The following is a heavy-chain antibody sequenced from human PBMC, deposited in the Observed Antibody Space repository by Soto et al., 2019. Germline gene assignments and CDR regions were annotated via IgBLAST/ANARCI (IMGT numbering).Heavy chain of an antibody. CDR2: IDYSGAT. CDR1: GESFSGHF. CDR3: ARGGITPSMFFFDY. J-gene: IGHJ4*02. V-gene: IGHV4-34*01. Sequence: QVQLHQWGTGLLKPSETLSLTCSVSGESFSGHFWTWIRQPPGKGLEWIGEIDYSGATHYNASVKSRVSMSVDTTKKQVSLQVTSVTAADTAVYYCARGGITPSMFFFDYWGQGTLVIVSS. D-gene: IGHD3-10*02.